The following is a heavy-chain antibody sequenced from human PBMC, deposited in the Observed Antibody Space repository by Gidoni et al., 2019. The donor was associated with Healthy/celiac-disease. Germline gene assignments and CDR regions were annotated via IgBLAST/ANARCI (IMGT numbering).Heavy chain of an antibody. D-gene: IGHD3-22*01. CDR2: ISSSSSTI. CDR3: ARGKDYDSSGYYYFDY. V-gene: IGHV3-48*02. J-gene: IGHJ4*02. CDR1: GFTFRSYS. Sequence: EVQLVESGGGLVQPGGSLRLSCAASGFTFRSYSMNWVRQAPGKGLEWVSYISSSSSTIYYADSVKGRFTISRDNAKNSLYLQMNSLRDEDTAVYYCARGKDYDSSGYYYFDYWGQGTLVTVSS.